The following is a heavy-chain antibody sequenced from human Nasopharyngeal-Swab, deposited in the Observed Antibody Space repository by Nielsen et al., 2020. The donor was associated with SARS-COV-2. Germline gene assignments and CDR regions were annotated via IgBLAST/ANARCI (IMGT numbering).Heavy chain of an antibody. J-gene: IGHJ4*02. V-gene: IGHV3-30*18. Sequence: GESLKISCVASGFTFRNYCMHWVRQAPGKGLEWVAIISYDGSNKNYADSVKGRFTISKDNSKNTLYLQMNTLRAEDTAVYYCAKERFYSGSGKYPRDFDYWGQGALVTVSS. D-gene: IGHD3-10*01. CDR1: GFTFRNYC. CDR3: AKERFYSGSGKYPRDFDY. CDR2: ISYDGSNK.